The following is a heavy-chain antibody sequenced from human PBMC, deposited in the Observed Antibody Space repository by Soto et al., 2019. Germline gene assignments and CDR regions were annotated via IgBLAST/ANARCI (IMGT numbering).Heavy chain of an antibody. CDR3: VRDGTKTLRDWFDP. CDR2: IYATGTT. D-gene: IGHD1-1*01. CDR1: GASISGFY. V-gene: IGHV4-4*07. J-gene: IGHJ5*02. Sequence: ASETLSLTCTVSGASISGFYWSWIRKSAGKGLEWIGRIYATGTTDYNPSLKSRVMMSVDTSKKQFSLKLRSVSAADTAVYYCVRDGTKTLRDWFDPWGQGISVTVSS.